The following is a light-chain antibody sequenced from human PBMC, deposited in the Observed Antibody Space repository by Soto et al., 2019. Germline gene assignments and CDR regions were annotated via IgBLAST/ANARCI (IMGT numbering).Light chain of an antibody. CDR2: GAS. Sequence: EIVLAQSPGTLSLSPGERATLSCRASQSVTNSFLAWYQQKPGQAPRLLIYGASRRATGIPDRFSGSGSGIDFTLTISRLEPEDFAVYVCQQYGGSSRTFGPGTKVDIK. V-gene: IGKV3-20*01. CDR3: QQYGGSSRT. J-gene: IGKJ1*01. CDR1: QSVTNSF.